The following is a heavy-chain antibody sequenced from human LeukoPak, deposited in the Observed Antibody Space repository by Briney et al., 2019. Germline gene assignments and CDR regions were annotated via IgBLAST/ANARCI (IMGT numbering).Heavy chain of an antibody. CDR2: ISGGGVTS. J-gene: IGHJ4*02. Sequence: PGGSLRLSCAASGFTFTSYAMTWVRQAPGKGLEWVSAISGGGVTSYYADSVKGRFTISRDNSKSTLYLQMNSLRAEDTAVYYCAKDRYSSSWYYFDSWGQATLVTVSS. D-gene: IGHD6-13*01. CDR1: GFTFTSYA. V-gene: IGHV3-23*01. CDR3: AKDRYSSSWYYFDS.